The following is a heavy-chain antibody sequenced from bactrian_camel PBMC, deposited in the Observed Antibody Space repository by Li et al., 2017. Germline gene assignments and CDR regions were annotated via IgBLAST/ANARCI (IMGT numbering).Heavy chain of an antibody. CDR2: ISRGGST. V-gene: IGHV3S53*01. CDR1: RYSSDIYW. Sequence: VQLVESGGGSVQAGGSLRLSCAASRYSSDIYWMAGFRQGPGKEREGVAGISRGGSTVYINSVKGRFTISQDNAKNTLYLQMNSLKPEDTAVYYCALGSSRQATMTARGKGTQVTVS. J-gene: IGHJ4*01. D-gene: IGHD3*01.